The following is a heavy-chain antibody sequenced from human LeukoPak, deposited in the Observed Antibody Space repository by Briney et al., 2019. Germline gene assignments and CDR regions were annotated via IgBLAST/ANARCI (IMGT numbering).Heavy chain of an antibody. CDR2: IWYDGSNQ. V-gene: IGHV3-33*06. CDR3: AKAPYSSSWYYFDY. J-gene: IGHJ4*02. Sequence: GRSLRLSCAASGFTFSNHGMHWVRQAPGKGLEWVAVIWYDGSNQYYADSVKGRFTISRDNSKNTLYLQMNSLRAEDTAVYYCAKAPYSSSWYYFDYWGQGTLVTVSS. D-gene: IGHD6-13*01. CDR1: GFTFSNHG.